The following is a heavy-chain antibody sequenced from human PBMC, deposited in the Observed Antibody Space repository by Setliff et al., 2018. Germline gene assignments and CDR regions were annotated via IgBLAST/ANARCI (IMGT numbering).Heavy chain of an antibody. CDR2: INYYGSIFDDGTTYST. Sequence: SETLSLTCTVSGGSISNSTFYWGWIRQPPGKGLEWIGSINYYGSIFDDGTTYSTYYNPSLKSRATISIDKSKNQFSLKLSSVTAADTAVYYCARPPRGGRWYFDLWGRGTLVTVSS. CDR3: ARPPRGGRWYFDL. D-gene: IGHD3-16*01. J-gene: IGHJ2*01. CDR1: GGSISNSTFY. V-gene: IGHV4-39*07.